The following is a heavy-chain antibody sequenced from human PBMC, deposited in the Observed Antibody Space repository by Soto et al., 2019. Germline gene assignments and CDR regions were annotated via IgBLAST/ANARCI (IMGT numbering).Heavy chain of an antibody. V-gene: IGHV1-69*01. CDR2: IIPIFGTA. D-gene: IGHD2-8*01. CDR1: GGTFSSYA. J-gene: IGHJ4*02. Sequence: QVQLVQSGAEVQKPGSSVKVSCKASGGTFSSYAISWVRQAPGQGLEWMGGIIPIFGTANYAQKFQGRVTITADESTSTAYMELSSLRSEDTAVYYCARDLFLGGLMGWRGFDYWGQGTLVTVSS. CDR3: ARDLFLGGLMGWRGFDY.